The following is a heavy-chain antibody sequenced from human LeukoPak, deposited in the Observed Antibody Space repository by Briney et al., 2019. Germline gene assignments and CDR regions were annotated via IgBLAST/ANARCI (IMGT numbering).Heavy chain of an antibody. V-gene: IGHV3-23*01. D-gene: IGHD5-18*01. CDR3: AKDLGAMVTPQVFDY. J-gene: IGHJ4*02. CDR2: ISGSGSST. Sequence: GGSLRLSCAASGFTFSSYVMSWVRQAPGKGLEWFSRISGSGSSTNYANSVKGRFTISRDNSKSTLYLQMNSLRVEDTAVYYCAKDLGAMVTPQVFDYWGQGTLVTVSS. CDR1: GFTFSSYV.